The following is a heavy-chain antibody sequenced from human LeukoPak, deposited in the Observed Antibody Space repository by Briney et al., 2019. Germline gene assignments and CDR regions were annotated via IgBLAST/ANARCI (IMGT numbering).Heavy chain of an antibody. V-gene: IGHV4-59*01. D-gene: IGHD3-10*01. J-gene: IGHJ4*02. Sequence: SETLSLTCTVSGGSISSYYWSWIRQPPGKGLEWIGYIYYSGSTNYNPSLKSRVTISVDTSNSQFSLKLSSVTAADTAVYYCARGKFGELLAYWGQGTLVTVSS. CDR2: IYYSGST. CDR3: ARGKFGELLAY. CDR1: GGSISSYY.